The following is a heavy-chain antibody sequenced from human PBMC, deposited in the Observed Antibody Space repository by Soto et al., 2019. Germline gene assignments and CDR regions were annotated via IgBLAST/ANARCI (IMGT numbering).Heavy chain of an antibody. CDR2: ISYDGSNK. J-gene: IGHJ6*02. Sequence: GVSLRLSCAASGFTFSSYGMHWVRQAPGKGLEWVAVISYDGSNKYYADSVKGRFTISRDNSKNTLYLQMNSLRAEDTAVYYCAKDRASGFGQWLIVWYYYYGMDVWGQGTTVTVSS. D-gene: IGHD6-19*01. V-gene: IGHV3-30*18. CDR1: GFTFSSYG. CDR3: AKDRASGFGQWLIVWYYYYGMDV.